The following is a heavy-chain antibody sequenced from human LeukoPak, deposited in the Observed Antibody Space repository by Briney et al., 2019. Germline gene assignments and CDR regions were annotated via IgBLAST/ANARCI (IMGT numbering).Heavy chain of an antibody. D-gene: IGHD3-3*01. Sequence: SETLSLTCTVSGGSIITYYWSWLRQPAGKGLEWIGRIYSSGSTNYNPSLKSRVTMSVDTSKNQFSLKLSSVTAADTAIYYCAKIRSWFDPWGQGTLVTVSS. CDR1: GGSIITYY. J-gene: IGHJ5*02. CDR2: IYSSGST. V-gene: IGHV4-4*07. CDR3: AKIRSWFDP.